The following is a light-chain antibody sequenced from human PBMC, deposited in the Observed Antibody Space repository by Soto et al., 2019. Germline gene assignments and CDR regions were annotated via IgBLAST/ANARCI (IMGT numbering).Light chain of an antibody. Sequence: EIVLTQSPATLSLFPGDRVTLSCSARRYIKTRLAWSQHRPGQAPRLLIYLTSIWAAGIPARFSASGSGTDFTLTISDVQPEDFALYYCHQRQSWPRTFGQWTKVDIK. J-gene: IGKJ1*01. V-gene: IGKV3-11*01. CDR1: RYIKTR. CDR2: LTS. CDR3: HQRQSWPRT.